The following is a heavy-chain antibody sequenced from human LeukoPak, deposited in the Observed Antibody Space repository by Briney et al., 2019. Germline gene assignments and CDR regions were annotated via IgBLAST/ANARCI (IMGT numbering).Heavy chain of an antibody. Sequence: PGGSLRLSCSASGFTFSRYAMSWVRQAPGKGLEWVSAISGSGGSTYYADSVKGRFTISRDNSKNTLYLQMNSLRAEDTAVYYCAREGGHYWYFDLWGGGTLVTVSS. CDR1: GFTFSRYA. CDR2: ISGSGGST. V-gene: IGHV3-23*01. D-gene: IGHD2-15*01. CDR3: AREGGHYWYFDL. J-gene: IGHJ2*01.